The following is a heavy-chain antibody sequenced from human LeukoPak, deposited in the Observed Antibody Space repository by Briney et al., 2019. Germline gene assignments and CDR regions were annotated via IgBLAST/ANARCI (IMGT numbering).Heavy chain of an antibody. CDR1: GFTFSTYS. CDR3: AKALSYYDFWSGYYNGGFDY. J-gene: IGHJ4*02. V-gene: IGHV3-21*01. Sequence: GGSLRLSCAASGFTFSTYSMNWVRQAPGKGLEWVSSISSGSSYIYYADSVKGRFTISRDNAKNSLYLQMNSLRAEDTAVYYCAKALSYYDFWSGYYNGGFDYWGQGTLVTVSS. D-gene: IGHD3-3*01. CDR2: ISSGSSYI.